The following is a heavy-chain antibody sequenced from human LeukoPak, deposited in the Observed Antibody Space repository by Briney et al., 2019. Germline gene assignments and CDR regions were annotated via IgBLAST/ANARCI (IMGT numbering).Heavy chain of an antibody. CDR3: ARGPLRFLANDF. J-gene: IGHJ4*02. D-gene: IGHD3-3*01. V-gene: IGHV4-34*01. CDR2: INDSGNS. Sequence: SQTLSLTCAFYGGSPCGADWDWIRHRPREGEGWIGEINDSGNSNYNPSLKSRVTISIDTSKKQFSLKLASVTAADTAIYYCARGPLRFLANDFWGQGTLVTVSS. CDR1: GGSPCGAD.